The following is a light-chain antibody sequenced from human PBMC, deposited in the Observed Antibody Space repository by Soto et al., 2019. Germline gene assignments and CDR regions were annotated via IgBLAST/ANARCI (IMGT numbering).Light chain of an antibody. V-gene: IGLV2-14*01. CDR3: SSHRTSSTLI. CDR1: SSDVGGYNY. Sequence: QSALTQPASVSGSPGQSITISCTGTSSDVGGYNYVSWYQQHPGKAPKLMIYEVSNRPSGVSNRFSGSKSGNMASLTISGLQAEDEADYYCSSHRTSSTLIFGGGTKVTVL. J-gene: IGLJ2*01. CDR2: EVS.